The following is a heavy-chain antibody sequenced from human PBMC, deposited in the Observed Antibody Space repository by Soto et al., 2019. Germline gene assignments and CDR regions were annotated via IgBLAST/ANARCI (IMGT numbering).Heavy chain of an antibody. CDR3: AKSLSSYGPAVYYGMDV. D-gene: IGHD5-18*01. CDR2: ISGSGENT. CDR1: GFTFSSHG. V-gene: IGHV3-23*01. Sequence: EVQLLESGGGLVQPGGFLRLSCAASGFTFSSHGMGWVRQAPGKGLEWVSAISGSGENTYFADSVRGRFTISRDTSKNTVYLYMTSLRAEDTAVYYCAKSLSSYGPAVYYGMDVWGQGTTVTVSS. J-gene: IGHJ6*02.